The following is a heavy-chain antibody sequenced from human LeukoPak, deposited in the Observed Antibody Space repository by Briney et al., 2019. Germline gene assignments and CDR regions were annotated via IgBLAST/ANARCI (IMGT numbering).Heavy chain of an antibody. CDR1: GGSISSGDYY. V-gene: IGHV4-30-4*08. J-gene: IGHJ4*02. D-gene: IGHD3-22*01. Sequence: PSQTLSLTCTVSGGSISSGDYYWSWIRQPPGKGLEWIGYIYYSGSTYYNPSLKSRVTISVDTSKNQFSLKLSSVTAADTAVYYCATGGPLYYYDSSGYSPLDYWGQGTLVTVSS. CDR2: IYYSGST. CDR3: ATGGPLYYYDSSGYSPLDY.